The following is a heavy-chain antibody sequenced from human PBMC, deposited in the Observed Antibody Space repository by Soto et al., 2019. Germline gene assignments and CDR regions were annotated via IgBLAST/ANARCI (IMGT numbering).Heavy chain of an antibody. CDR2: INPSGGST. CDR3: ARGLRYCSSTSCSGWWFDP. CDR1: GYTFTSYY. D-gene: IGHD2-2*01. V-gene: IGHV1-46*01. Sequence: ASVKVSCKASGYTFTSYYMHWVRQAPGQGLEWMGIINPSGGSTSYAQKFQGRVTMTRDTSTSTVYMELGSLRSEDTAVYYCARGLRYCSSTSCSGWWFDPWGQGTLVTVSS. J-gene: IGHJ5*02.